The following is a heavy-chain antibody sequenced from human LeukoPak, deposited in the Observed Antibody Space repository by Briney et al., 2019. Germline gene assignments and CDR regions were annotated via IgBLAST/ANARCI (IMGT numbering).Heavy chain of an antibody. CDR2: IYYSGST. CDR1: GGSISSYY. CDR3: ARARRSGSQRKYFDY. Sequence: KTSETLSLTCTVSGGSISSYYWSWIRQPAGKGLEWIGYIYYSGSTNYNPSLKSRVTISVDTSKNQFSLKLSSVTAADTAVYYCARARRSGSQRKYFDYWGQGTLVTVSS. V-gene: IGHV4-59*01. D-gene: IGHD1-26*01. J-gene: IGHJ4*02.